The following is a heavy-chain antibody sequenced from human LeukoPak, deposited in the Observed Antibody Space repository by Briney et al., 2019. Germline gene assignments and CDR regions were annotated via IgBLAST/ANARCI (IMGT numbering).Heavy chain of an antibody. J-gene: IGHJ4*02. CDR2: IHYSGAA. CDR1: GGSINYDY. D-gene: IGHD2-21*02. V-gene: IGHV4-59*08. Sequence: SETLSLTCTVSGGSINYDYWSWIRQSPGKRLEWIGYIHYSGAANYSPSLNSRVTISVDTSKNQFSLKLSSVTAADTALYYCATLRGASTAVFDSWGQGTLVTVSS. CDR3: ATLRGASTAVFDS.